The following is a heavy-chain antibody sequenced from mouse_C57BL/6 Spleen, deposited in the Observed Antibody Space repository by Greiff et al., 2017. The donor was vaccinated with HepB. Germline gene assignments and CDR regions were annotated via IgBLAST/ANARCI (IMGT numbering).Heavy chain of an antibody. J-gene: IGHJ1*03. D-gene: IGHD1-1*01. Sequence: DVMLVESGGGLVKPGGSLKLSCAASGFTFSDYGMHWVRQAPEKGLEWVAYISSGSSTIYYADTVKGRFTISRDNAKNTLFLQMTSLRSEDTAMYYCARHYYGSSGYWYFDVWGTGTTVTVSS. CDR3: ARHYYGSSGYWYFDV. CDR2: ISSGSSTI. CDR1: GFTFSDYG. V-gene: IGHV5-17*01.